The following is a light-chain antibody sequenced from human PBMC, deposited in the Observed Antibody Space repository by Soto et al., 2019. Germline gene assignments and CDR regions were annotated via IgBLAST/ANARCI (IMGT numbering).Light chain of an antibody. Sequence: PGARVTLSCMASQDIRSSLAWYQQKPGQAPRLLIYGASIRATGVPATFSGSGSGTEFTLSISSLQSEHLGVYYCQQDSSWPLTFGGGTKVDIK. CDR1: QDIRSS. CDR3: QQDSSWPLT. V-gene: IGKV3-15*01. J-gene: IGKJ4*01. CDR2: GAS.